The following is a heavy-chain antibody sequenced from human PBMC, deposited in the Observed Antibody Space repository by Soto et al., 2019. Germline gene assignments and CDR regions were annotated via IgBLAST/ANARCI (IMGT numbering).Heavy chain of an antibody. D-gene: IGHD3-10*01. CDR1: GFTVSSNY. CDR2: IYSGGST. J-gene: IGHJ4*02. V-gene: IGHV3-66*01. CDR3: ARVNTMVRGGRHFDY. Sequence: GGSLRLSCAASGFTVSSNYMSWVRQAPGKGLEWVSVIYSGGSTYYADSGKGRFTISRDNSKNTLYLQMNSLRAEVTAVYYCARVNTMVRGGRHFDYWGQGTLVTVSS.